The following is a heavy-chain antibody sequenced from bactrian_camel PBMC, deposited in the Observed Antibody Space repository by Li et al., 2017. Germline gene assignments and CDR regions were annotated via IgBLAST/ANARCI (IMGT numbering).Heavy chain of an antibody. D-gene: IGHD7*01. J-gene: IGHJ4*01. CDR2: ISSGGDST. V-gene: IGHV3-1*01. Sequence: VQLVEYGRGLVQPGGSLRLSCAASGFTFDDYSMGWVRQAPGKGLEWVSAISSGGDSTYYADSVKCRFTIPRDNAKNTVNLQLNSLKTEDMAMYYCAKDLWTTAPLGGLMYWGQGTQLTVS. CDR3: AKDLWTTAPLGGLMY. CDR1: GFTFDDYS.